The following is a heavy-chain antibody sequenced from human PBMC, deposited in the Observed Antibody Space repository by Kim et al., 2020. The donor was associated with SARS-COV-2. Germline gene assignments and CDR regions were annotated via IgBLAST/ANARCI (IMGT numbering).Heavy chain of an antibody. J-gene: IGHJ4*02. Sequence: SETLSLTCTVSGGSISSSSYYWGWIRQPPGKGLEWIGSIYYSGSTYYNPSLKSRVTISVDTSKNQFSLKLSSVTAADTAVYYCARLLQPHWAVAGTRLSPPRGYFDYWGKGTLVTVSS. CDR3: ARLLQPHWAVAGTRLSPPRGYFDY. V-gene: IGHV4-39*01. D-gene: IGHD6-19*01. CDR2: IYYSGST. CDR1: GGSISSSSYY.